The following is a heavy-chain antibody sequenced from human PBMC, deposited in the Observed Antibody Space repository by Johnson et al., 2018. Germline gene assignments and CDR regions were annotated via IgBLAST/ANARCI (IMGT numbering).Heavy chain of an antibody. CDR2: IWRDGKNK. Sequence: QVQLQESGGGVVQPGRSLRLSCAASGFSFSTFGMHWVRQAPGKGLEWVAVIWRDGKNKYYADSVKGRFSFSRDNSKNTLDLQMNSLRVGDTGIYYCVKERAPFDAFDIWGQGTMVTVSS. CDR1: GFSFSTFG. V-gene: IGHV3-33*03. J-gene: IGHJ3*02. CDR3: VKERAPFDAFDI.